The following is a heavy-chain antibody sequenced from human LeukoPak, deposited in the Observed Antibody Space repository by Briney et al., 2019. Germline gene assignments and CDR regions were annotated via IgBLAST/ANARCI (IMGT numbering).Heavy chain of an antibody. CDR3: ARAYCSSTSCLTYFDY. CDR2: IYTSGST. Sequence: SSETLSLTCTVSGGSISSYYWSWIRQPAGKGLEWIGRIYTSGSTNYNPSLKSRVTMSVDTSKNQFSLKLSSVTAADTAVYYCARAYCSSTSCLTYFDYWGQGTLVTVSS. D-gene: IGHD2-2*01. J-gene: IGHJ4*02. V-gene: IGHV4-4*07. CDR1: GGSISSYY.